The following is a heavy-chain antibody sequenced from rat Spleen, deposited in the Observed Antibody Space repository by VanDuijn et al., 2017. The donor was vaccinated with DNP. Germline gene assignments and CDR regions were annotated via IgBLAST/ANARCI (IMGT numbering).Heavy chain of an antibody. CDR2: INKDSSIK. V-gene: IGHV4-2*01. J-gene: IGHJ2*01. CDR3: AKGPNFGGWSDYFDY. Sequence: EVKLVESGGGLVQPGRSLKLSCAASGFNFNDYWMGWVRQAPGKGLEWIGEINKDSSIKKYTPSLKDKFTISRDNDQNTLYLQMSKLGSEDTAIYYCAKGPNFGGWSDYFDYRGQGVMVTVSS. D-gene: IGHD1-11*01. CDR1: GFNFNDYW.